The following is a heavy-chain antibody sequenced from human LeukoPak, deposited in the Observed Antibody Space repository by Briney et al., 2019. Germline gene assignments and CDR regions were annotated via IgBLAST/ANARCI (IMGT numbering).Heavy chain of an antibody. V-gene: IGHV3-74*01. CDR1: GFTFSSYW. J-gene: IGHJ4*02. Sequence: GGSLRLSCAVSGFTFSSYWMHWVRQTPGKGLLRVSRINADGTNTDYADSVKGRFTISRDNAKNTLYLQMNSLRAEDTAVHYCARGIYSSGWSLEYWGPGTLVTVSS. CDR3: ARGIYSSGWSLEY. CDR2: INADGTNT. D-gene: IGHD6-19*01.